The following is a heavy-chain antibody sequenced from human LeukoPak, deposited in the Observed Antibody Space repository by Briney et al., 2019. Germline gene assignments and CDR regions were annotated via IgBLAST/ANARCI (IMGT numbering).Heavy chain of an antibody. CDR2: ISWNSGSI. CDR3: AKAGEEVVPAASFDY. D-gene: IGHD2-2*01. CDR1: GFTFDDYA. V-gene: IGHV3-9*01. J-gene: IGHJ4*02. Sequence: GRSLRLSCAASGFTFDDYAMHWVRQAPGKGLEWVSGISWNSGSIGYADSVKGRFTISRDNAKNSLYLQMNSLRAEDTALYYCAKAGEEVVPAASFDYWGQGTLVIVSS.